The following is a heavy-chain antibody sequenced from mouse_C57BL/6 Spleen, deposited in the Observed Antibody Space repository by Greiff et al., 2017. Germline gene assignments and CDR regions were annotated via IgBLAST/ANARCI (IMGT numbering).Heavy chain of an antibody. V-gene: IGHV5-9-1*02. CDR3: TRDENWYDAIDY. J-gene: IGHJ4*01. CDR1: GFTFSSYA. Sequence: EVKLVESGEGLVKPGGSLKLSCAASGFTFSSYAMSWVRQTPEKRLEWVAYISSGGDYIYYADTVKGRFTISRDNARNTLYLQLSSLKSEDTAMYYCTRDENWYDAIDYWGQGTSVTVSS. D-gene: IGHD4-1*01. CDR2: ISSGGDYI.